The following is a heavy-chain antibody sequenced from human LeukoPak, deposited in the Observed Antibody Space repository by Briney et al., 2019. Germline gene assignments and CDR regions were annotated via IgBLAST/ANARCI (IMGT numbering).Heavy chain of an antibody. J-gene: IGHJ5*02. CDR3: ARELYGDYSNWFDP. D-gene: IGHD4-17*01. Sequence: GGSLRLSSAASGFTFSSYGMHWVRQAQGKGLEWVAVIWYDGSNKYYADSVKGRFTISRDNSKNTLYLQMNSLRAEDTAVYYCARELYGDYSNWFDPWGQGTLVTVSS. CDR2: IWYDGSNK. V-gene: IGHV3-33*01. CDR1: GFTFSSYG.